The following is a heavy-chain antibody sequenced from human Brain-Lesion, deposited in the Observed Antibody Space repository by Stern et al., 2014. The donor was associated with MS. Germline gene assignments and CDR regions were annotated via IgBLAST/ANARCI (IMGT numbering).Heavy chain of an antibody. Sequence: QVQLVESGGGVVQPGRPLRLSCGASGFTFGKCAMHWVRQAPGKGLEWVAGVSYDGSNKYYADSVKGRFTISRDNSQNTLYMQMSSLRPEDTAVYYCAKDRQYLTYFFDHWGQGSLVTVSS. D-gene: IGHD2/OR15-2a*01. CDR1: GFTFGKCA. CDR2: VSYDGSNK. CDR3: AKDRQYLTYFFDH. J-gene: IGHJ5*02. V-gene: IGHV3-30*18.